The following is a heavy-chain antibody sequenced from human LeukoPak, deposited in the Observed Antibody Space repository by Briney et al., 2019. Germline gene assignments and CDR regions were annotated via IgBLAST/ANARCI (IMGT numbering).Heavy chain of an antibody. Sequence: PSETLSLTCTVSGGSISSSSYYWGWIRQPPGKGLEWVSGISGSGGSTYYADSVEGRFTISRDNSKNTLYLQMNSLRAEDTAVYYCAKGQTRDGFFDYWGQGTLVTVSS. CDR3: AKGQTRDGFFDY. CDR2: ISGSGGST. CDR1: GGSISSSSYY. V-gene: IGHV3-23*01. D-gene: IGHD5-24*01. J-gene: IGHJ4*02.